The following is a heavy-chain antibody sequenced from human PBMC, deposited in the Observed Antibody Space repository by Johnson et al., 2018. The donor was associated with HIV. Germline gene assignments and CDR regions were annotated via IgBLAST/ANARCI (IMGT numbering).Heavy chain of an antibody. J-gene: IGHJ3*02. D-gene: IGHD6-13*01. Sequence: VQLVESGGGVVRPGGSLRLSCAASRFTFDDYVMSWVRQAPGKGLEWVSGINWNGGSTGYADSVKGRFTISRDNAKNSLYLQMNSLRAEDTAVYYCARGGYSCSWPDPDAFDIWGQGTMVTVSS. CDR2: INWNGGST. V-gene: IGHV3-20*04. CDR1: RFTFDDYV. CDR3: ARGGYSCSWPDPDAFDI.